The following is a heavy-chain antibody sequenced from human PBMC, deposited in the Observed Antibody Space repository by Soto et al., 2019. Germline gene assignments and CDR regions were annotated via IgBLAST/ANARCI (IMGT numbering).Heavy chain of an antibody. CDR1: GFTFSSYA. D-gene: IGHD6-13*01. V-gene: IGHV3-30-3*01. Sequence: GGSLRLSCAASGFTFSSYAMHWVRQAPGKGLEWVAVISYDGSNKYYADSVKGRFTISRDNSKNTLYLQMNSLRAEDTAVYYCARDAPLSYSSSWTMDYWGQGTLVTVSS. CDR3: ARDAPLSYSSSWTMDY. J-gene: IGHJ4*02. CDR2: ISYDGSNK.